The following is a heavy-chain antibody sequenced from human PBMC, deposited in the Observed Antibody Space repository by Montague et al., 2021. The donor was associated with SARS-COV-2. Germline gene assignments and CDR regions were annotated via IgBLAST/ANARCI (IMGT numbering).Heavy chain of an antibody. CDR1: NGSFTGYF. CDR3: ARSVVSESFHGSGSFLDS. CDR2: INHSGDS. V-gene: IGHV4-34*01. J-gene: IGHJ4*02. D-gene: IGHD3-10*01. Sequence: SETLSLTCAVYNGSFTGYFWSWVRQPPGKGLEWIGEINHSGDSNYSPSLKSRVSISLDMSTNQFSLELTSVTAAGTAVYFCARSVVSESFHGSGSFLDSWGQGTLVTVSS.